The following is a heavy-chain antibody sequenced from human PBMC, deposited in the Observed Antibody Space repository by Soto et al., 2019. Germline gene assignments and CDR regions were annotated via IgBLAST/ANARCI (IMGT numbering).Heavy chain of an antibody. CDR2: IIPILGIA. CDR3: ALEYCSSTGCYRDY. Sequence: QVQLVQSGAEVKKPGSSVKVSCKASGGTFSSYTISWVRQAPGQGLEWMGRIIPILGIANYAQKFQGRVTIXGXNXSSSAYIQLSSLRSEDTAVYYCALEYCSSTGCYRDYWGQGTLVTVAS. D-gene: IGHD2-2*02. CDR1: GGTFSSYT. V-gene: IGHV1-69*02. J-gene: IGHJ4*02.